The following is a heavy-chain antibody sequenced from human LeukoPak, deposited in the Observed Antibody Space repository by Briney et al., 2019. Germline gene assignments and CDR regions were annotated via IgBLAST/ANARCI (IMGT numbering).Heavy chain of an antibody. Sequence: PGGSLRLSCAASGFTFSSYAMSWVRQAPGKGLEWVSAISGSGGSTYYADSVKGRFTISRDNSKNTLYLQMNSLRAEDTAVYYCAKDQAPYSSSWYTAYYFDYWGQGTLVTVSS. V-gene: IGHV3-23*01. J-gene: IGHJ4*02. CDR2: ISGSGGST. CDR3: AKDQAPYSSSWYTAYYFDY. CDR1: GFTFSSYA. D-gene: IGHD6-13*01.